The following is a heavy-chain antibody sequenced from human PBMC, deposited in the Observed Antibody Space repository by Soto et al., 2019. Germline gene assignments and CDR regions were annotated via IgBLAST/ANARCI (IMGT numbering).Heavy chain of an antibody. J-gene: IGHJ4*02. Sequence: HPGGTLRLSCAASGFTFSSYAMSWVRQAPGKGLEWVSAISGSGGSTYYADSVKGRFTISRDNSKNTLYLQMNSLRAEDTAVYYCANDQAGIAARHCDYCGQGTLVIFAS. CDR3: ANDQAGIAARHCDY. CDR1: GFTFSSYA. D-gene: IGHD6-6*01. V-gene: IGHV3-23*01. CDR2: ISGSGGST.